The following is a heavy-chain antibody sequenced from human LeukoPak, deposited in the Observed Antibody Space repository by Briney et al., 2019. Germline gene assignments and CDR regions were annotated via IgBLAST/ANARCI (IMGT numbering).Heavy chain of an antibody. CDR3: TRDSGCLDV. CDR1: GFTFGSYW. J-gene: IGHJ6*02. Sequence: LSGGSLRLSCEGSGFTFGSYWISWVRQAPGKGLEWVANIKQDGSEKYYLDSVKGRFTISRDNAKNSLYLQMNSLRAEDTAVYYCTRDSGCLDVWGQGTTVTVSS. V-gene: IGHV3-7*01. CDR2: IKQDGSEK. D-gene: IGHD6-25*01.